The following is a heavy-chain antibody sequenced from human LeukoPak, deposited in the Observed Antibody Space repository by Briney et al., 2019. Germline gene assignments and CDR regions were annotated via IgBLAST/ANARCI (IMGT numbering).Heavy chain of an antibody. CDR2: ISSGGGGVI. D-gene: IGHD6-13*01. CDR3: ARDIAWQQLAVFDY. J-gene: IGHJ4*02. V-gene: IGHV3-48*04. Sequence: GGSLRLSCAASGFTFSSYSMNWVRQAPGKGLEWISYISSGGGGVIYYADSMKGRFTISRDNAKNSLYLQMNSLTAEDTAVYYCARDIAWQQLAVFDYWGQGTMVTVSS. CDR1: GFTFSSYS.